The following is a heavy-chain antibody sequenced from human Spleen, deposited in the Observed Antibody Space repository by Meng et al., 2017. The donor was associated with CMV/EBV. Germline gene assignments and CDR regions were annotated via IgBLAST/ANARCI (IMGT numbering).Heavy chain of an antibody. V-gene: IGHV4-59*08. D-gene: IGHD5-12*01. CDR1: GGSISSYY. CDR3: ARSRIVATTTNYGMDV. J-gene: IGHJ6*02. CDR2: IYYSGST. Sequence: SETLSLTCTVSGGSISSYYWSWIRQPPGKGLEWIGYIYYSGSTNYNPSLKSRVTISVDTSKNHFSLKLSSVTAADTAVYYCARSRIVATTTNYGMDVWGQGTTVTVSS.